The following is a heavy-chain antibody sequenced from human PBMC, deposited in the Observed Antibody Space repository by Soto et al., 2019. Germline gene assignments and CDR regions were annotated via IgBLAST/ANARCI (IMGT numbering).Heavy chain of an antibody. J-gene: IGHJ4*02. CDR3: ATRVTAGY. CDR2: IFSGGST. CDR1: GFTVSSNH. Sequence: EVQLVESGGGLVQPGGSLRLSCVASGFTVSSNHMSWVRQAPGKGLEWVSVIFSGGSTNYADSVKGRFTISRDNSKNTLYLQMNSLRAEVTAVYYCATRVTAGYSGQGTLVTVSS. D-gene: IGHD2-21*02. V-gene: IGHV3-66*01.